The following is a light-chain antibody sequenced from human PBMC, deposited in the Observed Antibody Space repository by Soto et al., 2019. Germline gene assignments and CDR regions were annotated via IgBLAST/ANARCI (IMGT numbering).Light chain of an antibody. Sequence: IQLTQSPSSLSASVGDRVTITCRASQGIRNDLYWYQQKPGKAPSVLIYAAAGLQSGVPSRFSGSGSGTEFTLTISSLQPDDFATYYCQHYNSYSEAFGQGTKV. CDR3: QHYNSYSEA. CDR1: QGIRND. CDR2: AAA. J-gene: IGKJ1*01. V-gene: IGKV1-17*01.